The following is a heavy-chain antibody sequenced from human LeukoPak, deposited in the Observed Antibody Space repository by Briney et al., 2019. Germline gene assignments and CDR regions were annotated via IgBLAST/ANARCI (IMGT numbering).Heavy chain of an antibody. V-gene: IGHV3-23*01. CDR2: IWGRGGST. J-gene: IGHJ6*02. CDR3: AKDLTGREQLNYYSYGMDV. D-gene: IGHD1-20*01. Sequence: SGGSLRLSCAASGFTFSSYAMRCVRHAPGEGVEGVSAIWGRGGSTYYTHSVKGGFPIPRDNSKNTLYLQINRLRAADTAVYYCAKDLTGREQLNYYSYGMDVWGQGTTVTVSS. CDR1: GFTFSSYA.